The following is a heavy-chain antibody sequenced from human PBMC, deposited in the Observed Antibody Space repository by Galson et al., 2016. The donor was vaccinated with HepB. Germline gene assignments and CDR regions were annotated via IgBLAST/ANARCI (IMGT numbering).Heavy chain of an antibody. CDR2: IKTDGSGQ. J-gene: IGHJ4*02. V-gene: IGHV3-7*01. CDR1: GFTFDNWW. CDR3: ARGTSEADY. D-gene: IGHD1-26*01. Sequence: SLRLPCAASGFTFDNWWMMWVRQAPGQGLEWVADIKTDGSGQAYVDSVRGRFTISRDNAKNTLYLQLTSLRAQDSAVYYCARGTSEADYWGQGTLVTVSS.